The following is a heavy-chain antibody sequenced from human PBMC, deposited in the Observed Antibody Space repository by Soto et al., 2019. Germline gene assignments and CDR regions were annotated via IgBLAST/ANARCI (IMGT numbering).Heavy chain of an antibody. CDR1: GFTFSSYA. Sequence: QVQLVESGGGVVQPGRSLRLSCAASGFTFSSYAMHWVRQAPGKGLEWVAVISYDGSNKYYADSVKGRFTISRDNSKNTLYLQMNSLRAEDTAVYYCARDLSMGYSSSWLFDYWGQGTLVTVSS. CDR2: ISYDGSNK. V-gene: IGHV3-30-3*01. CDR3: ARDLSMGYSSSWLFDY. D-gene: IGHD6-13*01. J-gene: IGHJ4*02.